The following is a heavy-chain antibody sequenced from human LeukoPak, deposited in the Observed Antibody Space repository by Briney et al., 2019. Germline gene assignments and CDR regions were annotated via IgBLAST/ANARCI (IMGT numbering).Heavy chain of an antibody. CDR2: IKDSGTT. D-gene: IGHD3-22*01. CDR3: ARVKPNYYDSSAYGTFDI. Sequence: GASVKVSCKASGYSFTTYHIHWVRQAPGQGLEWMGIIKDSGTTIYPQKFQGRVTMTRDTSTSTVYMEVSSLRSEDTAVYYCARVKPNYYDSSAYGTFDIWGQGTMVTVSS. V-gene: IGHV1-46*01. J-gene: IGHJ3*02. CDR1: GYSFTTYH.